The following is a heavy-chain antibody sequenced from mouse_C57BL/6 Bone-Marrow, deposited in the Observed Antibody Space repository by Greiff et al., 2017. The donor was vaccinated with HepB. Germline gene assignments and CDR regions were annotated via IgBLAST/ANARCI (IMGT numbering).Heavy chain of an antibody. J-gene: IGHJ4*01. CDR2: INPSSGYT. CDR1: GYTFTSYT. CDR3: ERLSSGYGAMDY. V-gene: IGHV1-4*01. D-gene: IGHD3-2*02. Sequence: QVQLQQSGAELARPGASVKMSCKASGYTFTSYTMHWVKQRPGQGLEWIGYINPSSGYTKYNQKFKDKATLTADKSSSTAYMQLSSLTSEDSAVYYCERLSSGYGAMDYWGQGTSVTVSS.